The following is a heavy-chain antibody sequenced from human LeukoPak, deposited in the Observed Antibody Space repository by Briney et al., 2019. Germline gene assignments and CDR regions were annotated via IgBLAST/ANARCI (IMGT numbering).Heavy chain of an antibody. Sequence: GASVKVSCKASGYTFTSYDINWVRQAPGQGLEWMGWISAYNGNTNYAQKLQGRVTMTTDTSTSTAYMKLRSLRSDDTAVYYCAAARVGANYYYFDYWGQGTLVTVSS. J-gene: IGHJ4*02. CDR2: ISAYNGNT. V-gene: IGHV1-18*01. CDR3: AAARVGANYYYFDY. D-gene: IGHD1-26*01. CDR1: GYTFTSYD.